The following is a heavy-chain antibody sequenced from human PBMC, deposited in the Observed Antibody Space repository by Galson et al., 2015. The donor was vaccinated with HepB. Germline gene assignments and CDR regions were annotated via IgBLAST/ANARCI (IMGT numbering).Heavy chain of an antibody. J-gene: IGHJ4*02. D-gene: IGHD1-26*01. V-gene: IGHV1-2*02. CDR2: INPNSGGT. Sequence: SVKVSCKASGYTFTGYYMHWVRQAPGQGLEWMGWINPNSGGTNYAQKFQGRVTMTRDTSISTAYMELSRLRSDDTAVYYCARDLVPGWELVSFDYWGQGTLVTVSS. CDR1: GYTFTGYY. CDR3: ARDLVPGWELVSFDY.